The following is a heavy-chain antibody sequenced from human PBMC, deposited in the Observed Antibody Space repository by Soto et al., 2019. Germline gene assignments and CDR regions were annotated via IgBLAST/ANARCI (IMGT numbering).Heavy chain of an antibody. V-gene: IGHV1-18*01. CDR3: ARENRYFDY. Sequence: QIQLLQSGAEVKKPGASVKVTCKASGYTFRNFGISWVRQVPGQGLERMGWISSYNANANYAQKFQGRLTMTADTSTSTAYMELRSLRSDDTAVYYCARENRYFDYWGQRTLVTVSS. CDR2: ISSYNANA. CDR1: GYTFRNFG. J-gene: IGHJ4*02.